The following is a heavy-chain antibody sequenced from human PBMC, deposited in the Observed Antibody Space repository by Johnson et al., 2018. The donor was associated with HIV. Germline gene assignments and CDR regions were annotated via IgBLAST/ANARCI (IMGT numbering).Heavy chain of an antibody. Sequence: QVQLVESGGGVVQPGRSLRLSCAASGFTFSSYGMHWVRQAPGKGLEWVAVISHDGSKKYYADSVKGRFTISRDNSKNTLYLQMNSLRAEDTAVYYCATPQEGYSAFDIWGQGTMVTVSS. CDR1: GFTFSSYG. CDR3: ATPQEGYSAFDI. J-gene: IGHJ3*02. D-gene: IGHD2-15*01. V-gene: IGHV3-30*03. CDR2: ISHDGSKK.